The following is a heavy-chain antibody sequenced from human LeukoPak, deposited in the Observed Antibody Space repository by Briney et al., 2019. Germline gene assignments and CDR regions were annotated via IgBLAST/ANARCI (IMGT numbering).Heavy chain of an antibody. Sequence: PGGSLRLACAAAGFTVSSYEMNWGRQAAGEWLEWVSYISGSGSTIYYADPVKGRSTLSRDNAKNSLYLQINSLRAEDTAVYYCAREVATMVRGVINYYYYYMDVWGKGTTVTVSS. CDR3: AREVATMVRGVINYYYYYMDV. J-gene: IGHJ6*03. CDR2: ISGSGSTI. V-gene: IGHV3-48*03. CDR1: GFTVSSYE. D-gene: IGHD3-10*01.